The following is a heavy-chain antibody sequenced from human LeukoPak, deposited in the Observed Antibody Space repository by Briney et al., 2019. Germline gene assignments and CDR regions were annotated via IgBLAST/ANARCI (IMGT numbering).Heavy chain of an antibody. V-gene: IGHV3-23*01. CDR3: ARGGPIYCSGDSCYPGDY. J-gene: IGHJ4*02. D-gene: IGHD2-15*01. CDR2: IDSTGAYT. CDR1: GFIFSNYA. Sequence: GGSLRLSCAASGFIFSNYAMSWVRQAPGKGLEWVSAIDSTGAYTWYADSVKGRFTISKDSSKTILYLQMNSLRAEDTAVYYCARGGPIYCSGDSCYPGDYWGQGTLVTVSS.